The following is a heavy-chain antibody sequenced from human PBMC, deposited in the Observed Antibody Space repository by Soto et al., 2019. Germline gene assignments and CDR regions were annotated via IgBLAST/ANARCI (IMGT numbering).Heavy chain of an antibody. D-gene: IGHD3-10*01. CDR3: AAGPHYYGSGGWGGMDV. CDR2: IVVGSGNT. Sequence: QMQLVQSGPEVKKPGTSVKVSCKASGFTFTSSAVQWVRQARGQRLEWIGWIVVGSGNTNYAQKLQERVTITRDMSTSTAYMELSSLRSEDTAVYYCAAGPHYYGSGGWGGMDVWGQGTTVTVSS. V-gene: IGHV1-58*01. J-gene: IGHJ6*02. CDR1: GFTFTSSA.